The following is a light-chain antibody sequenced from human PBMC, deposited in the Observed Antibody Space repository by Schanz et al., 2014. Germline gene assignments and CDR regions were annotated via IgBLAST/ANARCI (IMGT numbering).Light chain of an antibody. CDR3: LLQYSGGTRV. CDR1: TGTVTSGHY. CDR2: DTT. Sequence: QGVVTQEPSLTVSPGGTVTLTCGSSTGTVTSGHYPYWFQQKPGQAPKTLIYDTTFKHSWTPARFSASLLGGKAALTLSGAQRDDEADYYCLLQYSGGTRVFGGGTKLTVL. V-gene: IGLV7-46*01. J-gene: IGLJ3*02.